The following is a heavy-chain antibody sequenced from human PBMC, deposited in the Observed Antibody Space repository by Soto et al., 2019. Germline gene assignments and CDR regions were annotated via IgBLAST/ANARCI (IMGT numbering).Heavy chain of an antibody. J-gene: IGHJ6*02. Sequence: QLQLQESGPGLVKPSETLSLTCTVSGGSISSSSYYWGWIRQPPAKGLERIGSVYYTGSSCYNPSLKSRVTISIDRSQNHFSLKLSSVTAADTAVYYCARLYPYNYCYGMDVWGQGTTVTVSS. CDR1: GGSISSSSYY. D-gene: IGHD2-8*01. CDR2: VYYTGSS. V-gene: IGHV4-39*02. CDR3: ARLYPYNYCYGMDV.